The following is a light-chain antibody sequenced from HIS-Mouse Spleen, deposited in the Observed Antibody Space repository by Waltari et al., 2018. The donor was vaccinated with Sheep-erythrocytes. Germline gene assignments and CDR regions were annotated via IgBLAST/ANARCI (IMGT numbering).Light chain of an antibody. Sequence: SYELTQPPSVSVSPGQTASITCSGDTLGDKYACWYQQKPGQSPVLGIYQDSKRPSGIPERVAGSNSGNTATLTVSGTQAMDEADYYCQAWDSSTAWVFGGGTKLTVL. CDR3: QAWDSSTAWV. CDR2: QDS. J-gene: IGLJ3*02. CDR1: TLGDKY. V-gene: IGLV3-1*01.